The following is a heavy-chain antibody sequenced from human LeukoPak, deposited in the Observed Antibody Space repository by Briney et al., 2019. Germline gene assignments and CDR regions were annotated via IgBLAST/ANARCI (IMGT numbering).Heavy chain of an antibody. Sequence: GGSLRLSCAASGFAFDDYAMHWVRQAPGKGLEWVSGISWNSGSIGYADSVKGRFTISRDNSKNTLYLQMNSLRAEDTAVYYCAKDCSSTTCYSDYWGQGTLVTVSS. V-gene: IGHV3-9*01. D-gene: IGHD2-2*01. CDR2: ISWNSGSI. J-gene: IGHJ4*02. CDR3: AKDCSSTTCYSDY. CDR1: GFAFDDYA.